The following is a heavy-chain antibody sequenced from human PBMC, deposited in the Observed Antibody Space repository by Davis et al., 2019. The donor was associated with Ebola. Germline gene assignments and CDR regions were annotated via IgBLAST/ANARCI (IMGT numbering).Heavy chain of an antibody. J-gene: IGHJ4*02. D-gene: IGHD2-15*01. Sequence: SETLSLTCTVSGGSISSYYWSWIRQPPGKGLEWIGYIYYSGSTNYNPSLKSRVTISVDTSKNQFSLKLSSVTAADTTVYYCARSRGIVVVVAATRFDYWGQGTLVTVSS. CDR3: ARSRGIVVVVAATRFDY. CDR1: GGSISSYY. V-gene: IGHV4-59*12. CDR2: IYYSGST.